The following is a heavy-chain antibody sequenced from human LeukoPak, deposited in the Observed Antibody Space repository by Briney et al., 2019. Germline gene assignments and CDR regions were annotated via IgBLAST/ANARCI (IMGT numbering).Heavy chain of an antibody. Sequence: SETLSLTCSVSGGSVSSYYWSWIRQPPGKGLEWIGCIYDSGSTNYNPSLKSRVTISVDTSKNQFSLKLSSVTAADTAVYYCARDTASNAFDIWGQGTMVTVSS. J-gene: IGHJ3*02. CDR3: ARDTASNAFDI. V-gene: IGHV4-59*02. D-gene: IGHD4-17*01. CDR2: IYDSGST. CDR1: GGSVSSYY.